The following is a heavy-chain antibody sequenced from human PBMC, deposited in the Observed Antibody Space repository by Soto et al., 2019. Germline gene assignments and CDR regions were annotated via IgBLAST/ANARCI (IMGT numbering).Heavy chain of an antibody. D-gene: IGHD1-26*01. V-gene: IGHV3-11*06. CDR2: ISSSSSYT. J-gene: IGHJ5*02. CDR1: GFTFSDYS. CDR3: ARAPIVGATRWFDP. Sequence: QVQLVESGGGLVKPGGSLRLSCAASGFTFSDYSMSWIRQAPGKGLEWVSYISSSSSYTNYADSVKGRFTISRDNAKNSLYLQMNSLRAEDTAVYYCARAPIVGATRWFDPWGQGTLVTVSS.